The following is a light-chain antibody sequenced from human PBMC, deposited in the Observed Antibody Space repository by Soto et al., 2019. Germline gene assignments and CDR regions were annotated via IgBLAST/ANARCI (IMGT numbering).Light chain of an antibody. V-gene: IGKV3-20*01. Sequence: EIVLTQSPGTLSLSPGERATLSCRASQSLSSSYLAWHQQKPGQAPRLVIYGASSRATGIPDRFSGSGSGTDFTLTISRLEPEDFAVYYCQQYGSSITFGQGTRLEIK. J-gene: IGKJ5*01. CDR2: GAS. CDR3: QQYGSSIT. CDR1: QSLSSSY.